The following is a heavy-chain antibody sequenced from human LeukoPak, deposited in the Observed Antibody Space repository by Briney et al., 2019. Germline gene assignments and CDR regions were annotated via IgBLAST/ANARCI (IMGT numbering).Heavy chain of an antibody. CDR1: GFTFSSYA. Sequence: SLRLSCAASGFTFSSYAMSWVRQAPGKGLEWVAVISYDGSNKYYADSVKGRFTISRDNSKNTLYLQMNSLRAEDTAVYYCASTTAGDAFDIWGQGTMVTVSS. D-gene: IGHD4-11*01. J-gene: IGHJ3*02. CDR3: ASTTAGDAFDI. V-gene: IGHV3-30-3*01. CDR2: ISYDGSNK.